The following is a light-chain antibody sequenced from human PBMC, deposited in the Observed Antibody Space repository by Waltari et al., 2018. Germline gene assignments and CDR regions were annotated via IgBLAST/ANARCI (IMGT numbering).Light chain of an antibody. CDR3: CSYAGSSTLV. J-gene: IGLJ2*01. CDR2: EVS. CDR1: SSAGGRYNL. Sequence: QSALTQPASVSGSPGQSITISCTVTSSAGGRYNLVSLYQQHPGKAPKLMIYEVSKRPSGVSNRFSGYKSGNTASLTISGLQAEDEADYYCCSYAGSSTLVFGGGTKLTVL. V-gene: IGLV2-23*02.